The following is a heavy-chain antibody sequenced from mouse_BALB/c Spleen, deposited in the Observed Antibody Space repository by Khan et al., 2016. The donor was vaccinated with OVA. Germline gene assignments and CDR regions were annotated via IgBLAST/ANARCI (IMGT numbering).Heavy chain of an antibody. V-gene: IGHV3-2*02. J-gene: IGHJ2*01. CDR3: ARAARIKY. D-gene: IGHD1-2*01. CDR2: ISYSGST. CDR1: GYSITSGYG. Sequence: EVQLVESGPGLVKPSQSLSLTCTVTGYSITSGYGWNWIRQFPGNKLECMGYISYSGSTNYNPSLKSQISITRDTSTNQFFLQLNSVTTEDTATYYCARAARIKYWGQGTTLTVSS.